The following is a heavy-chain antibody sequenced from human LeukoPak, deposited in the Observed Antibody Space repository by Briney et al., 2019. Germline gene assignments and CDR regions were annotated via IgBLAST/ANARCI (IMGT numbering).Heavy chain of an antibody. D-gene: IGHD6-19*01. CDR3: ARFGLGKHIEVAGIPFDI. V-gene: IGHV1-18*01. CDR2: ISAYNGNT. CDR1: GYTFTSYD. J-gene: IGHJ3*02. Sequence: ASVKVSCKASGYTFTSYDINWVRQATGQGLEWMGWISAYNGNTNYAQKLQGRVIMTTDTSTSTAYMELRSLRSDDTAVYYCARFGLGKHIEVAGIPFDIWGQGTMVTVSS.